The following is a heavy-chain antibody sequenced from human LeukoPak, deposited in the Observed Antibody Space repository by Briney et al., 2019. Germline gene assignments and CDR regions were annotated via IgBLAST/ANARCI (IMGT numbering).Heavy chain of an antibody. CDR2: INQDGTEK. CDR3: ARDTPVSAGYFDY. CDR1: GFAFSSHW. J-gene: IGHJ4*02. Sequence: GGSLRLSCVASGFAFSSHWMTWVRQAPGKGLEWVATINQDGTEKYYVDSVNGRFTISRDNAKKSLYLQMNSLRAEDTAVYYCARDTPVSAGYFDYWGRGILVTVSS. D-gene: IGHD2-21*02. V-gene: IGHV3-7*01.